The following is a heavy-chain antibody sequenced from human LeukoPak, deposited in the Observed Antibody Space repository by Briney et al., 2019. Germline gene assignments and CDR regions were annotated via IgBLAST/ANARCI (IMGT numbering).Heavy chain of an antibody. V-gene: IGHV4-59*01. CDR1: GGSISSYY. Sequence: SETLSLTCTVSGGSISSYYWSWIRQPSGKGLEWIGYIYYSGSTNYNPSLKSRVTISVDTSKNQFSLKLSSVTAADTAVYYCASGGDYDILTGYYPTFDYWGQGTLVTVSS. J-gene: IGHJ4*02. CDR3: ASGGDYDILTGYYPTFDY. D-gene: IGHD3-9*01. CDR2: IYYSGST.